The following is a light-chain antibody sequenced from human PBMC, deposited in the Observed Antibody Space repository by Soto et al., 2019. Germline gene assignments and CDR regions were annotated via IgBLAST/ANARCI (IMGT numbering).Light chain of an antibody. CDR3: QVWDSNNDHYV. J-gene: IGLJ1*01. CDR2: DDR. CDR1: NIGSKR. Sequence: LTQPPSVSVAPGQTARITCGGDNIGSKRVHWYQQRPGQAPVLVVYDDRDRPSGIPERFSGSDSGNTATLTISRVEAGDEAEYYCQVWDSNNDHYVFGTGTKVTVL. V-gene: IGLV3-21*02.